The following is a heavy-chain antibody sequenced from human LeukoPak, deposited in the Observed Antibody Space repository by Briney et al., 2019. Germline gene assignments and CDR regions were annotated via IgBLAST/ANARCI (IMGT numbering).Heavy chain of an antibody. V-gene: IGHV4-59*01. J-gene: IGHJ4*02. CDR3: ARGGTISLN. D-gene: IGHD3-3*01. Sequence: SETLSLTCTVSGGSISSYYWSWIRQPPGKGLEWIGYIYYSGSTNYNPSLKSRVTISVDTSKNQFSLKLSSVTAADTAVYYCARGGTISLNWGQGTLVTVSS. CDR2: IYYSGST. CDR1: GGSISSYY.